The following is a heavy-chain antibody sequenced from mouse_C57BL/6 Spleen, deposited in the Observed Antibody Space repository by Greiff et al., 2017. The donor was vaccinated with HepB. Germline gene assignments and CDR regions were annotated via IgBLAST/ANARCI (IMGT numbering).Heavy chain of an antibody. D-gene: IGHD4-1*01. CDR3: ARKGLGLGYFDV. J-gene: IGHJ1*03. Sequence: QVQLQQPGAELVRPGSSVKLSCKASGYTFTSYWMDWVKQRPGQGLEWIGNIYPSDSETHYNQKFKDKATLTVDKSSSTAYMQLSSLTSEDSAVYYCARKGLGLGYFDVWGTGTTVTVSS. CDR1: GYTFTSYW. V-gene: IGHV1-61*01. CDR2: IYPSDSET.